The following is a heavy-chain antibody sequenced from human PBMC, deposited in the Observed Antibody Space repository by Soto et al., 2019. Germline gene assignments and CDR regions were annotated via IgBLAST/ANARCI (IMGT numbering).Heavy chain of an antibody. V-gene: IGHV1-18*01. Sequence: GASVKVSCKASGYTFTSYGISWVRQAPGQGLEWMGWISAYNGNTNYAQKLQGRVTMTTDTSTSTAYMELRSLRSDDTAVYYCARPYYDSSGYLRAWYFDLWGRGTLVTVSS. J-gene: IGHJ2*01. CDR3: ARPYYDSSGYLRAWYFDL. CDR2: ISAYNGNT. CDR1: GYTFTSYG. D-gene: IGHD3-22*01.